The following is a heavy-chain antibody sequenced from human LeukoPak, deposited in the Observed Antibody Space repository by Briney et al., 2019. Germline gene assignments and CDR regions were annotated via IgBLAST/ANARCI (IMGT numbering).Heavy chain of an antibody. V-gene: IGHV4-31*03. CDR3: ARIIVGASFDY. D-gene: IGHD1-26*01. CDR2: ISYTGGT. Sequence: SETLSLTCTVSGGSISSSDYYWGWIRQPPGKGLEWIGYISYTGGTYYNPSLESRVSMSVDTSKNQFSLKLSSVTAADTAMYYCARIIVGASFDYWGQGTLVTVSS. J-gene: IGHJ4*02. CDR1: GGSISSSDYY.